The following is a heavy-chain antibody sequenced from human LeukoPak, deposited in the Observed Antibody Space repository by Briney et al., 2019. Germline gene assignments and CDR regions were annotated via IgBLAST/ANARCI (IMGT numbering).Heavy chain of an antibody. J-gene: IGHJ4*02. Sequence: PGGSLRLSCAASGFTFSSYVMSWVRQMPGKGLEWMGIIYPGDSDTRYSPSFQGQVTISADKSISTAYLQWSSLKASDTAMYYCARHMYSSSWYEGVPFDYWGQGTLVTVSS. CDR2: IYPGDSDT. CDR1: GFTFSSYV. V-gene: IGHV5-51*01. D-gene: IGHD6-13*01. CDR3: ARHMYSSSWYEGVPFDY.